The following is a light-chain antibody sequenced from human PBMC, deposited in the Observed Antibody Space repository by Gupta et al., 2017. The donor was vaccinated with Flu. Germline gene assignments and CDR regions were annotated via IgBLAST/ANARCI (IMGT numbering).Light chain of an antibody. Sequence: QSVLTQPSSVSGAPGRRVTISCTGSSSNIGAIYAVNWFHQVPGTAPKLLIYHNNSRPSGVPDRFSGSRSGTSASLAITGLQAEDEGDYYCQSYDSSRSNWVFGGGTKLTVL. CDR1: SSNIGAIYA. V-gene: IGLV1-40*01. CDR3: QSYDSSRSNWV. CDR2: HNN. J-gene: IGLJ3*02.